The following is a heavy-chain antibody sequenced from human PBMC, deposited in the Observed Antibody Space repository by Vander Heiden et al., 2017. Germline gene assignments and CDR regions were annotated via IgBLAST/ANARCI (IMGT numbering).Heavy chain of an antibody. CDR1: GFTFSSDP. CDR3: ARGRIAAAGVYYFDY. Sequence: QVQLEESGGGVVQPGRSLRLSGVVSGFTFSSDPMPGGRQAPGKGLEWVAVIWYDGSNIYYADSVKGRFTISRDDSKNTVNPEMNSLRAEDTAVYYCARGRIAAAGVYYFDYWGQGALVTVSS. V-gene: IGHV3-33*01. D-gene: IGHD6-13*01. CDR2: IWYDGSNI. J-gene: IGHJ4*02.